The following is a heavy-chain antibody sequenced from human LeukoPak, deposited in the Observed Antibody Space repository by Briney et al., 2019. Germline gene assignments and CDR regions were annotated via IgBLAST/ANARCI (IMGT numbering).Heavy chain of an antibody. Sequence: GFLRLSFAASGFTFSCYWMHWVRPAPGKGLVWVSRINSDGSSTSYADSVKGRFTISRDNAKNTLYLQMNSLRAEDTAVYYCAREGLYYWGQGTLVTVSS. CDR2: INSDGSST. V-gene: IGHV3-74*01. J-gene: IGHJ4*02. CDR1: GFTFSCYW. CDR3: AREGLYY.